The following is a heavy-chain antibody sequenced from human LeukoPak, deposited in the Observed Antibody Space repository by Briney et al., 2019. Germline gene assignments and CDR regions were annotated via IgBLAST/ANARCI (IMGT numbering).Heavy chain of an antibody. Sequence: GGSLRLSCAASGFTFSNYWMTWVRQAPGKGLEWVANIKQDGSEKYYVDSVKGRFTISRDNAKNSLYLQMNSLRAEDTAVLYCARGLYGDYAADYWGQGTLVTVSS. D-gene: IGHD4-17*01. CDR1: GFTFSNYW. CDR2: IKQDGSEK. CDR3: ARGLYGDYAADY. V-gene: IGHV3-7*01. J-gene: IGHJ4*02.